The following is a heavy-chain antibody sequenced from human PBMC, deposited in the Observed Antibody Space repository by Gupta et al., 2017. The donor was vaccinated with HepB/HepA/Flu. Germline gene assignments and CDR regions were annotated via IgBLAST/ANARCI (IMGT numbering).Heavy chain of an antibody. Sequence: QVQLVESGGGVVQPGRSLRLSCAASGFTFSSYAMHWVRQAPGKGLEWVAVISYDGSNKYYADSVKGRFTISRDNSKNTLYLQMNSLRAEDTAVYYCARDDTAMVILFYFDYWGQGTLVTVSS. V-gene: IGHV3-30-3*01. CDR2: ISYDGSNK. CDR3: ARDDTAMVILFYFDY. J-gene: IGHJ4*02. CDR1: GFTFSSYA. D-gene: IGHD5-18*01.